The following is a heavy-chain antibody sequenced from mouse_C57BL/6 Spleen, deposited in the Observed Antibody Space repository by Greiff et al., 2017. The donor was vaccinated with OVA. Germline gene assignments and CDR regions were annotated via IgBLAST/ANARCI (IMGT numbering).Heavy chain of an antibody. Sequence: VQLQQSGPELVKPGASVKISCKASGYTFTDYYMNWVKQSHGKSLEWIGDINPNNGGTSYNQKFKGKATLTVDKSSSTAYMELRSLTSEDSAVYYCARSLLLRWYYFDYWGQGTTLTVSS. D-gene: IGHD1-1*02. CDR2: INPNNGGT. CDR1: GYTFTDYY. J-gene: IGHJ2*01. CDR3: ARSLLLRWYYFDY. V-gene: IGHV1-26*01.